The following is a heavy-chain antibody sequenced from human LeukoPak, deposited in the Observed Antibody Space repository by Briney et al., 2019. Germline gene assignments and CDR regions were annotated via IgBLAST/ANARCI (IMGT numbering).Heavy chain of an antibody. V-gene: IGHV1-46*03. CDR2: INPGGGST. J-gene: IGHJ5*02. Sequence: GASVKVSCKASGYTFTSYYMHWVRQAPGQGLEWMGIINPGGGSTTSAQKFQGRVTMTRDTSTSTVYMELSSLRSEDTAVYYCARDWWNWFDPWGQGTLVTVSS. CDR1: GYTFTSYY. CDR3: ARDWWNWFDP. D-gene: IGHD2-15*01.